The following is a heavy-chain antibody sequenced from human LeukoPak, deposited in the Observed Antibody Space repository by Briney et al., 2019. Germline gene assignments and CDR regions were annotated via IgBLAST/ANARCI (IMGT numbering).Heavy chain of an antibody. CDR1: GFNFRDHW. V-gene: IGHV3-7*01. D-gene: IGHD6-13*01. Sequence: PGGSLRLSCAVSGFNFRDHWMSWVRQAPGKGLEWVANIKQDGSVRYYVDSVKGRFTISRDNAENALYLQMNSLRAEDTAVYYCARSIAAAGSYWGQGTLVTVSS. CDR3: ARSIAAAGSY. J-gene: IGHJ4*02. CDR2: IKQDGSVR.